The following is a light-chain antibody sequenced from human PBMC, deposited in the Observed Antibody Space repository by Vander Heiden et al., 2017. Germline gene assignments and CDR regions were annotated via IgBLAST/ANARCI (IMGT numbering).Light chain of an antibody. CDR2: DVS. Sequence: QSALPQPASVSGSPGQSITISCTGTSSDVGAYNYVSWYQQHPGKSPMLIMSDVSNRSSGVASRFSGSKSGNTASLTISGLQAEDEADYYCGSYTSSTTLVFGGGTKLTVL. CDR1: SSDVGAYNY. J-gene: IGLJ2*01. V-gene: IGLV2-14*01. CDR3: GSYTSSTTLV.